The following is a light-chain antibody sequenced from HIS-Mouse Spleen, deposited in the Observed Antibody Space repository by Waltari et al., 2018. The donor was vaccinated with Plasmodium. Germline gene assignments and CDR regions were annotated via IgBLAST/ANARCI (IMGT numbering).Light chain of an antibody. CDR2: DVS. CDR1: SSDVGGYNY. J-gene: IGLJ1*01. CDR3: SSYTSSSTA. V-gene: IGLV2-14*03. Sequence: QSALTQPASVSGSPGQSITISCTGTSSDVGGYNYVSWYQQHPGTAPKLMIYDVSNRPSGVSNRFSDSKSGNTASLTISGRQAEDEADYYCSSYTSSSTAFGTGTKVTVL.